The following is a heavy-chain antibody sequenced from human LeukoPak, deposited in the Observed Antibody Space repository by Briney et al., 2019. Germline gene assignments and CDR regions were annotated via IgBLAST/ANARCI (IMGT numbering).Heavy chain of an antibody. CDR1: GFTFSSYE. J-gene: IGHJ6*03. Sequence: PGGSLRLSCAASGFTFSSYEMNWVRQAPGKGLEWVSSISSTGGTTYYADSVKGRFTISRDNSKNTLYLQMNSLRAEDTAIYYCAKNGDRGAYCTGGTCYPYFYYYMDVWGKGTTVT. CDR2: ISSTGGTT. CDR3: AKNGDRGAYCTGGTCYPYFYYYMDV. D-gene: IGHD2-15*01. V-gene: IGHV3-23*01.